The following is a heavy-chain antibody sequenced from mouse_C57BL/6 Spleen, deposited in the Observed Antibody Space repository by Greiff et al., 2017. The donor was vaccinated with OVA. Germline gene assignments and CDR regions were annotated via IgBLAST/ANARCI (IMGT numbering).Heavy chain of an antibody. CDR1: GYTFTSYW. J-gene: IGHJ4*01. CDR2: INPSNGGT. V-gene: IGHV1-53*01. Sequence: QVQLQQPGTELVKPGASVKLSCKASGYTFTSYWMHWVKQRPGQGLEWIGNINPSNGGTNYNEKFKSKATLTVDKSSSTAYMQLSSLTSEDSAVYYCARAPYDYDRGPYAMDYWGQGTSVTVSS. D-gene: IGHD2-4*01. CDR3: ARAPYDYDRGPYAMDY.